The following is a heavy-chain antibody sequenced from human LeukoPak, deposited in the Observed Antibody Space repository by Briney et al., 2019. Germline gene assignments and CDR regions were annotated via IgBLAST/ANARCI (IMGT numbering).Heavy chain of an antibody. CDR2: IDPNSGGT. D-gene: IGHD3-10*01. Sequence: ASVKVSCKASAYTFTGTYMQWVRQAPGQGLEWMGWIDPNSGGTNYAQKFQGRVTMTRDTSISTAYMELSRLRSDDTAVYYCARAGLSRTTIVRGRDGYWGQGTLVTVSS. CDR1: AYTFTGTY. CDR3: ARAGLSRTTIVRGRDGY. J-gene: IGHJ4*02. V-gene: IGHV1-2*02.